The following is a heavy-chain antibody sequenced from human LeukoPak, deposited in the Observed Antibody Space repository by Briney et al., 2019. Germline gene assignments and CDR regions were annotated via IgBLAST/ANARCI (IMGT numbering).Heavy chain of an antibody. V-gene: IGHV4-34*01. D-gene: IGHD2-2*03. Sequence: PSETLSLTCAVYGGSFSGYYWSWIRQPPGKGLEWIGEINHGGSTNYNPSLKSRVTISVDTSKNQFSLKLSSVTAADTAVYYCARVGYCSSTSCYQRGNWFDPWGQGTLVTVSS. CDR1: GGSFSGYY. J-gene: IGHJ5*02. CDR2: INHGGST. CDR3: ARVGYCSSTSCYQRGNWFDP.